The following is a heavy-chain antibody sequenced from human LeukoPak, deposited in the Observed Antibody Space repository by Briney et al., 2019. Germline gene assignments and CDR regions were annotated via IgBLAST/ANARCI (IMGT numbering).Heavy chain of an antibody. CDR3: AKWDDYCGGDCYSGLFDY. CDR1: GFTFSSYA. Sequence: GGSLRLSCAASGFTFSSYAMSWVRQAPGKGLEWVSGISGSGGSTYYADSVKGRFTISRDNSRNTLYLQMNSLRAEDTAVYYCAKWDDYCGGDCYSGLFDYWGQGTLVTVSS. J-gene: IGHJ4*02. D-gene: IGHD2-21*02. V-gene: IGHV3-23*01. CDR2: ISGSGGST.